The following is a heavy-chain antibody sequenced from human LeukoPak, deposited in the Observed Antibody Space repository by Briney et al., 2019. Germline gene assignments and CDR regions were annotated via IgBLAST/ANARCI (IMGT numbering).Heavy chain of an antibody. J-gene: IGHJ4*02. V-gene: IGHV4-34*01. CDR1: GGSFSGYY. D-gene: IGHD6-13*01. CDR3: ATAAAGPPSFDY. Sequence: MSSETLSLTCAVYGGSFSGYYWSWIRQPPGRGLEWIGEINHSGSTNYNPSLKSRVTISVDTSKNQFSLKLSSVTAADTAVYYCATAAAGPPSFDYWGQGTLVTVSS. CDR2: INHSGST.